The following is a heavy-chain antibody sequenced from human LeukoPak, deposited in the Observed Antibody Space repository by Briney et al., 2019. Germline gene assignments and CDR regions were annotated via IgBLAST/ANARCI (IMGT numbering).Heavy chain of an antibody. CDR2: ISWDGGSI. V-gene: IGHV3-9*01. Sequence: PGGFLRLSCTASGFTFDDYAMHWVRQAPGKGLEWVSGISWDGGSIAYADSVKGRFAISRDNAKNSLYLQMNSLRPEDTALYYCAKDFSSSWFGTWFDPWGQGTLVTVSS. CDR1: GFTFDDYA. D-gene: IGHD6-13*01. J-gene: IGHJ5*02. CDR3: AKDFSSSWFGTWFDP.